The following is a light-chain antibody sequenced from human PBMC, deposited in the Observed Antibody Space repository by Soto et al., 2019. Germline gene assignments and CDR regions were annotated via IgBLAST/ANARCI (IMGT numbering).Light chain of an antibody. CDR1: QSVSSY. J-gene: IGKJ3*01. Sequence: EIVLTHSQATLSFSPLERATLXLMASQSVSSYLAWYQQKPGQAPRLLIYDASNRATGIPARFSGSGSGTDFTLTISSLEPEDFAVYYCQQRSNWPRTFGPGTKVDIK. CDR3: QQRSNWPRT. V-gene: IGKV3-11*01. CDR2: DAS.